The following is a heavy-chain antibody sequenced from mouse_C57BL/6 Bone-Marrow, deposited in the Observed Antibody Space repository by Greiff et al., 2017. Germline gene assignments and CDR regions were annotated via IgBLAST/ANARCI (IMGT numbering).Heavy chain of an antibody. D-gene: IGHD3-3*01. V-gene: IGHV1-59*01. CDR3: AREGLHWYYARAY. CDR2: IDPSDSYT. Sequence: QVQLQQPGAELVRPGTSVKLSCKASGYTFTSYWMPWVKQRPGQGLEWIGVIDPSDSYTNYNQQFKGKATLTVDTSSSTAYMQLSSLTSEDSAVYYCAREGLHWYYARAYWGQGTSVTVSS. CDR1: GYTFTSYW. J-gene: IGHJ4*01.